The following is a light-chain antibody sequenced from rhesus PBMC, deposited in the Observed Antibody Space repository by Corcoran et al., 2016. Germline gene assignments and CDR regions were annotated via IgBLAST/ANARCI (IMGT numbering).Light chain of an antibody. CDR1: SSDIGGYNY. Sequence: QAALTQPPSVSGSPGQSVTISCTGTSSDIGGYNYVSWYQQHPGKAPKLMIYDVSKRLSGVSDRFSGSNSGSTASLTLSRLQAEKESVDSCSSFAGSNTLVIFGAGPRLTAL. V-gene: IGLV2-23*01. J-gene: IGLJ1*01. CDR3: SSFAGSNTLVI. CDR2: DVS.